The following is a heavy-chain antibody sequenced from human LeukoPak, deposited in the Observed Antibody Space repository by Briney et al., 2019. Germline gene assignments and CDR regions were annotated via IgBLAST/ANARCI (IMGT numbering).Heavy chain of an antibody. J-gene: IGHJ4*02. CDR1: GGTFSSYT. CDR3: ANDDCGDWDFDY. V-gene: IGHV1-69*02. Sequence: SVKVSCKASGGTFSSYTISWVRQAPGQGLEWMGRIIPILGIANYAQKFQGRVTITADKSTSTAYMELSSLRSEDTAVYYCANDDCGDWDFDYWGQGTLVTVSS. CDR2: IIPILGIA. D-gene: IGHD4-17*01.